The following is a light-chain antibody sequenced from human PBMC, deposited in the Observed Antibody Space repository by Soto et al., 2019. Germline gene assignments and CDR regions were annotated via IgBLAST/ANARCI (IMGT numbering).Light chain of an antibody. J-gene: IGKJ2*01. Sequence: DIQMTQSPSSLSASLGDRVTITCQASQDISNYLNWYRQKPGKAPKLLIYDASNLETGVPSRFSGSGSGTDFTFTISSLQPEDIATYYCQQYDNLPVYTVGQGTKVDIK. V-gene: IGKV1-33*01. CDR3: QQYDNLPVYT. CDR1: QDISNY. CDR2: DAS.